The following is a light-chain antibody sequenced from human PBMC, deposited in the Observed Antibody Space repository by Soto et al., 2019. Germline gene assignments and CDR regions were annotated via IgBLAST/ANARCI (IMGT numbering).Light chain of an antibody. Sequence: DIQMTQSPSSLSASVGDRVTITCRASQSISSSLNWYQQKPGKAPKLLIYAASSLQSGVPSRFSGSGSGTDFTLTISCLQPEDFATYYCQQSYRAFGQGTKVEI. J-gene: IGKJ1*01. CDR3: QQSYRA. CDR2: AAS. CDR1: QSISSS. V-gene: IGKV1-39*01.